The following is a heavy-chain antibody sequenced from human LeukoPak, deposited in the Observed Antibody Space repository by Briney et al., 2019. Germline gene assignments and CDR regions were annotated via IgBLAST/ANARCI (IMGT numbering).Heavy chain of an antibody. CDR1: GFTFSSYA. V-gene: IGHV3-23*01. CDR3: AKSQGDILPCRQAFDY. CDR2: IIGSGGST. D-gene: IGHD3-9*01. J-gene: IGHJ4*02. Sequence: LGGSPRHSCAAPGFTFSSYAMSSVRHAPRKGLEWVSAIIGSGGSTYYTDSVKGRFTISRDNSTNTLYLPMNSLRAANTAVYYCAKSQGDILPCRQAFDYWGQGTLVTVSS.